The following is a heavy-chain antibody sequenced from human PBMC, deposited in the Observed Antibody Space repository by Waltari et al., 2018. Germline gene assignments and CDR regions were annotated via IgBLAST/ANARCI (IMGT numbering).Heavy chain of an antibody. CDR2: IYYRGST. V-gene: IGHV4-39*07. CDR3: ARYSSSPYYYGMDV. J-gene: IGHJ6*02. D-gene: IGHD6-13*01. CDR1: GGSIRRSNSY. Sequence: QLQLQESGPGLAKPSETLSLTCAVSGGSIRRSNSYWGWIRQPPGKGLEWIGSIYYRGSTYDNPSLKSRVTISVDTAKKQFARKLSSVTAADTAVYYCARYSSSPYYYGMDVWGQGTTVTVSS.